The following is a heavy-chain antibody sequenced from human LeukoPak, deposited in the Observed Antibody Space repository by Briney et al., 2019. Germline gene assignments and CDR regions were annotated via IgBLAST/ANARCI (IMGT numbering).Heavy chain of an antibody. Sequence: GGSLRLSCAASGFTFSSYAMSWVRQPPGKGLEWVSTISNSGGSTYYPDSVKGRFTISRDNSKNTLYLQMNSLGAEDTAVYYCAKGGYSYGARDAFDIWGQGTMVTVSS. CDR1: GFTFSSYA. J-gene: IGHJ3*02. CDR2: ISNSGGST. CDR3: AKGGYSYGARDAFDI. D-gene: IGHD5-18*01. V-gene: IGHV3-23*01.